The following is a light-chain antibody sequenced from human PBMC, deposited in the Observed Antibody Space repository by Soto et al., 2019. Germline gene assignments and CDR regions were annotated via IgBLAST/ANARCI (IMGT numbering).Light chain of an antibody. CDR1: QSLLHSNGYNY. Sequence: DIVMTQSPFSLPVTPGEAASISCRSSQSLLHSNGYNYLHWYLQKPGQSPQLLIYLGSNRASGVPDRFSGSGSGTDFTLKISRVEAEDVGVYYCMQALQNPSTFGQGTKVDIK. J-gene: IGKJ1*01. CDR2: LGS. V-gene: IGKV2-28*01. CDR3: MQALQNPST.